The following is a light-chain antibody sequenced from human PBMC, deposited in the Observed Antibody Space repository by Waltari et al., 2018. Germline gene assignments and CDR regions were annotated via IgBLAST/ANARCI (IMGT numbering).Light chain of an antibody. Sequence: QSALTQPASVSGSPGQSITIPCTGTNRDVGSFNFVSWFQQHPGKAPKLLIYDVTKRPSGVSKRFSGSKSGNTASLTISGLQTEDEAEYYCSSYTRTNTLVFGGGSRLTVL. J-gene: IGLJ2*01. CDR2: DVT. CDR3: SSYTRTNTLV. CDR1: NRDVGSFNF. V-gene: IGLV2-14*03.